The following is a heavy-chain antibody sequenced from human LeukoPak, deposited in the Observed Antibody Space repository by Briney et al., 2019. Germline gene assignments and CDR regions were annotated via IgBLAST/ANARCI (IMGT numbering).Heavy chain of an antibody. CDR2: IYYSGST. J-gene: IGHJ6*03. Sequence: SETLSLTCTVSGGSISSYYWSWIRQPPGKGLEWIGYIYYSGSTNYNPSLKSRVTISVDTSKNQFSLKLSSVTAADTAVYYCARGLKQTYYYYYMGVWGKGTTVTVSS. CDR3: ARGLKQTYYYYYMGV. D-gene: IGHD3-16*01. CDR1: GGSISSYY. V-gene: IGHV4-59*01.